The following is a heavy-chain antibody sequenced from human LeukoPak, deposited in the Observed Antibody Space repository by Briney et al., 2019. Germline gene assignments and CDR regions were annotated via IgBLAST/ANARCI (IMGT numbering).Heavy chain of an antibody. D-gene: IGHD2-2*02. CDR2: IIPIFGTA. CDR1: GYTFTSYD. CDR3: AKGYCSSTSCYTGTGWFDP. V-gene: IGHV1-69*13. J-gene: IGHJ5*02. Sequence: SVKVSCKASGYTFTSYDINWVRQATGQGLEWMGGIIPIFGTANYAQKFQGRVTITADESTSTAYMELSSLRSEDTAVYYCAKGYCSSTSCYTGTGWFDPWGQGTLVTVSS.